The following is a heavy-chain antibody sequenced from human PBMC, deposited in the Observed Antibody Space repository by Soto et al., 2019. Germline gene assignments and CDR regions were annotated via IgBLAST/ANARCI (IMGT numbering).Heavy chain of an antibody. J-gene: IGHJ6*02. CDR2: ISSSSSTI. D-gene: IGHD6-6*01. CDR3: ARDLEQLVYYGMDV. V-gene: IGHV3-48*01. CDR1: GFTFSSYS. Sequence: PGGSLRLSCAASGFTFSSYSMNWVRQAPGKGLEWVSYISSSSSTIYYADSVKGRFTISRDNAKNSLYLQMNSLRAEDTAVYYCARDLEQLVYYGMDVWGQGTTVTVS.